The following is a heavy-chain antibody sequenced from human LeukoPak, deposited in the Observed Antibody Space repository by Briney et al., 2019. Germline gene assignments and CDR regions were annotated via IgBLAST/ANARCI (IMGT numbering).Heavy chain of an antibody. J-gene: IGHJ6*02. CDR2: IIPILGIA. V-gene: IGHV1-69*04. D-gene: IGHD3-10*01. Sequence: EASVKVSCKASGGTFSSYAISWVRQAPGQGLEWMGRIIPILGIANYAQKFQGRVTITADKSTSTAYMELSSLRSEDTAVYYCAREPEGGYYGYGPLVYYYYYGMDVWGQGTTVTVSS. CDR3: AREPEGGYYGYGPLVYYYYYGMDV. CDR1: GGTFSSYA.